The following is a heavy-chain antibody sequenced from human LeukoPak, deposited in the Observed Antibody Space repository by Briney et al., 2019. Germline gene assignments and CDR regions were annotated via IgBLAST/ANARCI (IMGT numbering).Heavy chain of an antibody. V-gene: IGHV4-31*11. Sequence: PSETLSLTCAVSGGSISSSNWWSWIRQHPGKGLEWIGYIYYSGSTYYNPSLKSRVTISVDTSKNQFSLKLSSVTAADTAVYYCATTERYSSGWYFDYWGQGTPVTVSS. D-gene: IGHD6-19*01. CDR3: ATTERYSSGWYFDY. CDR1: GGSISSSNW. CDR2: IYYSGST. J-gene: IGHJ4*02.